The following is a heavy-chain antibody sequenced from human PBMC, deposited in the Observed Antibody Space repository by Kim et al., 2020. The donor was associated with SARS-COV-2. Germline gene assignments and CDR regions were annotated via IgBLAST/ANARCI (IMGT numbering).Heavy chain of an antibody. D-gene: IGHD3-10*01. Sequence: GGSLRLSCAASGFTFSSYGMHWVRQAPGKGLEWVAVLWYDGSNKYYADSVKGRFTISRDNSKNTLYLQMNSLRAEDTAVYYCARVYYYGPPDYWGQGTLVTVSS. CDR3: ARVYYYGPPDY. V-gene: IGHV3-33*01. CDR1: GFTFSSYG. J-gene: IGHJ4*02. CDR2: LWYDGSNK.